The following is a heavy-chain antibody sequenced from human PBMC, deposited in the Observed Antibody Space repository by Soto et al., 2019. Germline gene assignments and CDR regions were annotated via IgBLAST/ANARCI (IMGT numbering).Heavy chain of an antibody. CDR3: AGGGAPGYYYGMDV. D-gene: IGHD2-15*01. CDR1: GFTFSSYG. J-gene: IGHJ6*02. Sequence: GSLRLSCAASGFTFSSYGMHWVRQAPGKGLEWVAVIWYDGSNKYYADSVKGRFTISRDNSKNTLYLQMNSLRAEDTAVYYCAGGGAPGYYYGMDVWGQGTTVTVSS. CDR2: IWYDGSNK. V-gene: IGHV3-33*01.